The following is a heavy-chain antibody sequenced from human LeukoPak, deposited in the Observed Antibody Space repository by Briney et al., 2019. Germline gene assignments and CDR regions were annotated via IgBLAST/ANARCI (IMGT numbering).Heavy chain of an antibody. J-gene: IGHJ5*02. V-gene: IGHV4-59*01. Sequence: SETLSLTCAVYGGSFSGYYWSWIRQPPGKGLEWIGYIYYSGSTNYNPSLKSRVTISVDTSKNQFSLKLSSVTAADTAVYYCARERMGYCSGGSCRHNWFDPWGQGTLVTVSS. CDR1: GGSFSGYY. CDR2: IYYSGST. D-gene: IGHD2-15*01. CDR3: ARERMGYCSGGSCRHNWFDP.